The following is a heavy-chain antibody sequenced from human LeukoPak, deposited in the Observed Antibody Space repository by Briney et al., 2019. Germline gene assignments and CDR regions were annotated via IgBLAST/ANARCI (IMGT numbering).Heavy chain of an antibody. J-gene: IGHJ4*02. CDR3: MCWGTDNH. V-gene: IGHV3-7*01. D-gene: IGHD7-27*01. Sequence: SGGSLGLSCTFSGLTFRSYWMNWVRQAPGKGLEWVANINPGGNEIRSVDSVKGRSIIPRDNAKNSLDLQMSSLRVEDTAVYYCMCWGTDNHWGQGILVTVSS. CDR1: GLTFRSYW. CDR2: INPGGNEI.